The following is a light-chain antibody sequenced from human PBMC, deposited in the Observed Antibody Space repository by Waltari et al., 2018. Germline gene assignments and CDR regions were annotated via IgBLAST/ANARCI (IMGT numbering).Light chain of an antibody. V-gene: IGKV1-5*03. CDR3: KQYITYPWT. CDR1: KSVSTS. Sequence: DIQMTQSPSTLSASVGDRVTITCRASKSVSTSLAWYQQKPGKAPKVLIYKASSLESGVPLKFSGSGYGTEFTLTITSLQPDDVAIYSCKQYITYPWTFGQGTKVEVK. CDR2: KAS. J-gene: IGKJ1*01.